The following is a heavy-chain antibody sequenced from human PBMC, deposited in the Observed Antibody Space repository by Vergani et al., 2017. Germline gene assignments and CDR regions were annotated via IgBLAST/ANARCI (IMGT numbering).Heavy chain of an antibody. V-gene: IGHV1-18*01. D-gene: IGHD4-23*01. Sequence: QVQLVQSGAEVKKPGASVTVSCKASGYTFTSYGISWVRQAPGQGLEWMGWISAYNGNTNYAQKLQGRVTMTTDTSTSKAYMGLRSLRTDDTAVYYCGRRVGGNWIYYYYYMDVWGKGTTVTVAS. CDR2: ISAYNGNT. CDR3: GRRVGGNWIYYYYYMDV. CDR1: GYTFTSYG. J-gene: IGHJ6*03.